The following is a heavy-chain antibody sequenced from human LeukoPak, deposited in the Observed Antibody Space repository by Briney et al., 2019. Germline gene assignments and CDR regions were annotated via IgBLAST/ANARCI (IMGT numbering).Heavy chain of an antibody. Sequence: GESLQISCKGSGYSFTNYWIGWVRQMPGKGLEWMGIIYPGDSDTRYSPSFQGQATISADKSISTAYLQWSSLEASDTAMYYCARRRSYTSSLIDYWGQGTLVTVSS. V-gene: IGHV5-51*01. J-gene: IGHJ4*02. D-gene: IGHD6-13*01. CDR2: IYPGDSDT. CDR3: ARRRSYTSSLIDY. CDR1: GYSFTNYW.